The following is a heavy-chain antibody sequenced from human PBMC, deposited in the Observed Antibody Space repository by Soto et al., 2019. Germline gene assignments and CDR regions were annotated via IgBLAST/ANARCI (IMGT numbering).Heavy chain of an antibody. J-gene: IGHJ4*02. CDR3: ARGRGIVATINRSLLFDY. CDR2: IYYSGST. V-gene: IGHV4-31*03. D-gene: IGHD5-12*01. CDR1: GGSISSGGYY. Sequence: QVQLQESGPGLVKPSQTLSLTCTVSGGSISSGGYYWSWIRQHPGKGLEWIGYIYYSGSTYYNPSLKRRVTRSVDTSKNQFSLKLSSVTAADTAVYYCARGRGIVATINRSLLFDYWGQGTLVTVSS.